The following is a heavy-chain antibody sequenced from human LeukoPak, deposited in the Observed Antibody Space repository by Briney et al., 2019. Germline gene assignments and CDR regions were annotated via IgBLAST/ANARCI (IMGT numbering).Heavy chain of an antibody. CDR2: VFYSGST. J-gene: IGHJ6*02. CDR3: ARDNCSGGSCFHASYYYGMDV. CDR1: GGPISASGYY. V-gene: IGHV4-39*07. Sequence: MTSDTLSLTCTVSGGPISASGYYWGWVRQPPGKGLEWIGSVFYSGSTFYNPSLKSRVSISVDTSKKQFSLKLTSVTAADTAVYYCARDNCSGGSCFHASYYYGMDVWGQGTTVTVSS. D-gene: IGHD2-15*01.